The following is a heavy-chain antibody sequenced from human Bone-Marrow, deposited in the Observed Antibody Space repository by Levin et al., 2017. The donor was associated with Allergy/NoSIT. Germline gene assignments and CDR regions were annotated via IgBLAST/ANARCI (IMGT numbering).Heavy chain of an antibody. J-gene: IGHJ5*02. Sequence: SQTLSLTCTVSGGSISSYYWSWIRQPPGKGLEWIGYIYYSGSTNYNPSLKSSVTISVETSKNQFSLKLNSVTAADTAVYYCARSPSGYYDSTGHHPWGQGTLVTVSS. CDR2: IYYSGST. CDR3: ARSPSGYYDSTGHHP. V-gene: IGHV4-59*01. D-gene: IGHD3-22*01. CDR1: GGSISSYY.